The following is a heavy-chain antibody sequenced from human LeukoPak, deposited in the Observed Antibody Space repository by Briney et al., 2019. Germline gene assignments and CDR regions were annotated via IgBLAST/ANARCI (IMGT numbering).Heavy chain of an antibody. CDR1: GFTFSDYY. CDR2: ISSSSSYT. J-gene: IGHJ6*04. Sequence: NPGGSLRLSCAASGFTFSDYYMSWISQAPGKGLEWVSYISSSSSYTNYADSVKGRFTISRDNAKNSLYLQMNSLRAEDTAVYYCARGGYYYYGMDVWGKGTTVTVSS. V-gene: IGHV3-11*06. D-gene: IGHD3-16*01. CDR3: ARGGYYYYGMDV.